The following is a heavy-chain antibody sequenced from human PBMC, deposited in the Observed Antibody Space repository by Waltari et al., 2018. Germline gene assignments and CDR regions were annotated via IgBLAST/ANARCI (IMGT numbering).Heavy chain of an antibody. D-gene: IGHD5-18*01. V-gene: IGHV3-7*01. Sequence: EVQLVESGGGLVQPGGSLRLSCAASGFTFSSYWMSWVRQAPGKGLEWVANIKEDGSEKYYVDSVKGRFTISRDNAKNSLYLQMNSLRAEDTAVYYCASGYSLEPFDYWGQGTLVTVSS. CDR1: GFTFSSYW. CDR3: ASGYSLEPFDY. CDR2: IKEDGSEK. J-gene: IGHJ4*02.